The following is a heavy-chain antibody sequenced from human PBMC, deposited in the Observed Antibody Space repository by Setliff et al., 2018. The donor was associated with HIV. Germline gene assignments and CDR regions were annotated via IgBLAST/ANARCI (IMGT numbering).Heavy chain of an antibody. Sequence: SVKVSCKASRRTFNSHTINWVRQAPGQGLDWMGRIIPILGVANYAQRFQGKVTITADKSTSTAYMELTSLRFDDTAMYYCVRGVQSPPHYSYYYMDVWGEGTMVTVAS. J-gene: IGHJ6*03. V-gene: IGHV1-69*02. CDR2: IIPILGVA. CDR1: RRTFNSHT. D-gene: IGHD3-3*01. CDR3: VRGVQSPPHYSYYYMDV.